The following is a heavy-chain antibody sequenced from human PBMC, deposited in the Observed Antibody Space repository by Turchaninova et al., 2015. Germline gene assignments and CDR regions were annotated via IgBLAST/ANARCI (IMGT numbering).Heavy chain of an antibody. CDR1: VGSISSGDYY. CDR3: ARGTHGWHFDY. J-gene: IGHJ4*02. V-gene: IGHV4-30-4*08. D-gene: IGHD6-19*01. Sequence: QVQLQESGPGLVKPSQTLSLTCTVSVGSISSGDYYWCWIRQPPGKGLEWIGYISYSGSTYYNPSPKSRVIISVDTAKNQFSLKLSSVTAADTAVYYCARGTHGWHFDYWGQGTLVIVSS. CDR2: ISYSGST.